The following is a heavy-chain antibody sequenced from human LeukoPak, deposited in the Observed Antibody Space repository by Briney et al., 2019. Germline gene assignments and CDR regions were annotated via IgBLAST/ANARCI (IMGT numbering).Heavy chain of an antibody. Sequence: PGRSLRLSCAASGFTFSSYGMHWVRQAPGKGLEWVAVISYDGSNKYYADSVKGRFTISRDNSKNTLYLQMNSLRAEDTAVYYCAKDICSAARITMVRGVYNPSLCLVDYWGQGTLVTVSS. CDR2: ISYDGSNK. CDR1: GFTFSSYG. J-gene: IGHJ4*02. V-gene: IGHV3-30*18. D-gene: IGHD3-10*01. CDR3: AKDICSAARITMVRGVYNPSLCLVDY.